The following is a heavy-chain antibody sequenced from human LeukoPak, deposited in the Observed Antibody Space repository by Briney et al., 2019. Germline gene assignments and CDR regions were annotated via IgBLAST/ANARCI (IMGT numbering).Heavy chain of an antibody. CDR1: GFTVSSNY. Sequence: GGSLRLSCAASGFTVSSNYMSWVRQAPGKGLEWVSVIYSGGSTYYADSVKGRFTISRDNSKNTLYLQMNSLRAEDTAVYYCAREDILTGFDSGGQGTLFTASS. CDR2: IYSGGST. D-gene: IGHD3-9*01. V-gene: IGHV3-53*01. CDR3: AREDILTGFDS. J-gene: IGHJ4*02.